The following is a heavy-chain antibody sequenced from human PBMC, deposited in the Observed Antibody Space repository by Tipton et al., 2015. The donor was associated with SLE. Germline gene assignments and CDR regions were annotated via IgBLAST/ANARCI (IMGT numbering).Heavy chain of an antibody. V-gene: IGHV4-30-2*01. Sequence: TLSLTCAVSGGSMNSGGYSWNWIRQPPGKGLEWIGYILHSGSTYYNPSLKSRVTISVDRSRNEFSLKLSSVTAADTAVYYCARGASWGLELDYWGQGTLVTVSS. CDR1: GGSMNSGGYS. CDR2: ILHSGST. D-gene: IGHD1-7*01. J-gene: IGHJ4*02. CDR3: ARGASWGLELDY.